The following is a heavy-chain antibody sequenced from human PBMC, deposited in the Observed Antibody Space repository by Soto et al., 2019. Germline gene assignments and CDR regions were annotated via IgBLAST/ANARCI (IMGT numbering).Heavy chain of an antibody. D-gene: IGHD3-10*01. J-gene: IGHJ6*02. V-gene: IGHV3-30*18. CDR1: GFTFSSYG. CDR3: AKVIRGTMVRVYYGMDV. Sequence: ESGGGVVQPGRSLRLSCAASGFTFSSYGMHWVRQAPGKGLEWVAVISYDGSNKYYADSVKGRFTISRDNSKNTLYLQMNSLRAEDTAVYYCAKVIRGTMVRVYYGMDVWGQGTTVTVSS. CDR2: ISYDGSNK.